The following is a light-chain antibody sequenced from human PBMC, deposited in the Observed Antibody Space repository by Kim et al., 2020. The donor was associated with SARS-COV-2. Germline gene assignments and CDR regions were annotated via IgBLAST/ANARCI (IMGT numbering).Light chain of an antibody. CDR3: QSADSSDTFWV. CDR2: EDT. CDR1: ALPKQY. Sequence: PGQTARITCSGDALPKQYAYWFQQKPGQAPVVVIYEDTERPSGIPERFSGSTSGTTVTLTISGAQAEDEADYYCQSADSSDTFWVFGGGTKLTVL. V-gene: IGLV3-25*03. J-gene: IGLJ3*02.